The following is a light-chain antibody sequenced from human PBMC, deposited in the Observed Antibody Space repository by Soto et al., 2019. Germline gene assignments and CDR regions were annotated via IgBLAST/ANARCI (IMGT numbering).Light chain of an antibody. CDR1: QSVLYSSDNRNH. Sequence: DIVMTQSPDSLAVSLGERATINCKSSQSVLYSSDNRNHLAWYQQKPGQPPKLLIYWASTRESGVPDRFSGSGSGTDFTLTISSLQAEDVAVFYCQQYYTTPPTFGGGTKVELK. V-gene: IGKV4-1*01. J-gene: IGKJ4*01. CDR2: WAS. CDR3: QQYYTTPPT.